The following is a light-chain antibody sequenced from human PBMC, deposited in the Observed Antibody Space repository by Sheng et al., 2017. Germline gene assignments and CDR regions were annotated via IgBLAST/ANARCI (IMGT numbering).Light chain of an antibody. V-gene: IGKV1-5*03. J-gene: IGKJ1*01. CDR2: KAS. CDR1: QSISSW. CDR3: QHGGT. Sequence: DIQMTQSPSTLSASVGDRVTITCRASQSISSWLAWYQQKPGKAPNLLIYKASSLESGVPSRFSGSGSGTEFTLTISSLQPDDFATYYCQHGGTFGQGTKVEIK.